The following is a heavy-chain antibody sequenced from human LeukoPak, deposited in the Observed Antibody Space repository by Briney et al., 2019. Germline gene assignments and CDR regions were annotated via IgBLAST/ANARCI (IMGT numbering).Heavy chain of an antibody. Sequence: ASVKVSCKASGYTFTSYGISWVRQAPGQGLEWMGWISAYNGNTNYAQKLQGRVSMTTDTSTSTAYMELRSLRSDDTAVYYCARDPFDWNDDYYYGMDVWGQGTTVTVSS. J-gene: IGHJ6*02. CDR1: GYTFTSYG. V-gene: IGHV1-18*01. CDR2: ISAYNGNT. CDR3: ARDPFDWNDDYYYGMDV. D-gene: IGHD1-1*01.